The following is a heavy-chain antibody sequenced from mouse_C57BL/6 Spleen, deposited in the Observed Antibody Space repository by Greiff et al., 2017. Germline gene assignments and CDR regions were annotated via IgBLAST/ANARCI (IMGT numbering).Heavy chain of an antibody. CDR2: IDPEDGDT. V-gene: IGHV14-2*01. J-gene: IGHJ2*01. D-gene: IGHD1-1*01. CDR1: GFNIKDYY. Sequence: VQLQQSGAELVKPGASVKLSCTASGFNIKDYYMHWVKQRTEQGLEWIGRIDPEDGDTKYAPKFQGKATITADTSSKTAYMLLSSLTSEDTAVYYGARGSTTVVAPRYCWGQSATRTFSS. CDR3: ARGSTTVVAPRYC.